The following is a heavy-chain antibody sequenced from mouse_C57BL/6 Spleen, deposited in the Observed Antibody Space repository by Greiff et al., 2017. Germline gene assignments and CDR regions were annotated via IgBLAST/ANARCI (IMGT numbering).Heavy chain of an antibody. CDR2: INPSSGYT. V-gene: IGHV1-7*01. CDR1: GYTFTSYW. CDR3: ARGDDGYFPWFAY. J-gene: IGHJ3*01. Sequence: VMLVESGAELAKPGASVKLSCKASGYTFTSYWMHWVKQRPGQGLEWIGYINPSSGYTKYNQKFKDKATLTADKSSSTAYMQLSSLTYEDSAVYYCARGDDGYFPWFAYWGQGTLVTVSA. D-gene: IGHD2-3*01.